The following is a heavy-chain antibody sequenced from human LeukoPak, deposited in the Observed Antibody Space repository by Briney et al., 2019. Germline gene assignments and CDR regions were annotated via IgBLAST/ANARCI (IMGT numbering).Heavy chain of an antibody. Sequence: GASAKVSCKASGYTFTSYGISWVRQAPGQGLEWTGWISAYNGNTNYAQKLQGRVTMTTDTSTSTAYMELRSLRSDDTAVYYCATVLGWQRLDWFDPWGQGTLVTVSS. V-gene: IGHV1-18*01. J-gene: IGHJ5*02. D-gene: IGHD3-16*01. CDR3: ATVLGWQRLDWFDP. CDR2: ISAYNGNT. CDR1: GYTFTSYG.